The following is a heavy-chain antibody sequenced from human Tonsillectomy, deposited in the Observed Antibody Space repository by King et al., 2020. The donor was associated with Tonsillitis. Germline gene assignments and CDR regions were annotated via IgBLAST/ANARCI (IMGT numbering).Heavy chain of an antibody. J-gene: IGHJ2*01. V-gene: IGHV3-9*01. CDR3: AKGRTYYYFDF. D-gene: IGHD3-10*01. CDR1: GFTFDDYA. Sequence: LQLVQSGGGLVQPGRSLRLSCAASGFTFDDYAMHWVRQAPGKGLEWVSSISWNSGRIGYADSLKGRFTISRDNAKNSLYLQMNSLRPEDTALYYCAKGRTYYYFDFWGSGSLVTVSS. CDR2: ISWNSGRI.